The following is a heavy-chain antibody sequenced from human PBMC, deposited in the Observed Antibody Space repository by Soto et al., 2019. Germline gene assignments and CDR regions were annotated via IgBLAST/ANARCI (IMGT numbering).Heavy chain of an antibody. D-gene: IGHD7-27*01. CDR2: ISGSGGST. J-gene: IGHJ4*02. V-gene: IGHV3-23*01. CDR3: AKKTWGPLSYFDY. Sequence: GGSLRLSCAASGFTFSSYAMSWVRQAPGKGLEWVSAISGSGGSTYYADSVKGRFTISRDNSKNTLYLQMNSLRAEDTAVYFCAKKTWGPLSYFDYWGQGTLVTVSS. CDR1: GFTFSSYA.